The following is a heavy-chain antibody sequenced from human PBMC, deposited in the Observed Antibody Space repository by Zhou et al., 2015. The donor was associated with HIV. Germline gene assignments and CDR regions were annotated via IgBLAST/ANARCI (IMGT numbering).Heavy chain of an antibody. CDR3: TREPSTTVARDY. D-gene: IGHD4-23*01. Sequence: QVQLVQSGAEVKKPGSSAKVSCKASGDTFSTYPISWVRQAPGQGLEWMGRIIPMIGIPDYAQKFQGRVTITADKSTSTAYMELSSLRSEDTAIFYCTREPSTTVARDYWGQGTQVTVSS. CDR1: GDTFSTYP. J-gene: IGHJ4*02. CDR2: IIPMIGIP. V-gene: IGHV1-69*04.